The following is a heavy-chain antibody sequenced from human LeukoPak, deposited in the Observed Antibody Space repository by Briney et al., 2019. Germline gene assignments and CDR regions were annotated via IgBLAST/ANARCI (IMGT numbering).Heavy chain of an antibody. Sequence: GGSLRLSCVASGFTFTSYAMSWVRQAPGKGLEWVSATSATGGSTYYADSVKGRFTISRDNSKNTLYLQMKSLRAEDTAVYYCAKDQWGYGSGNDAFDIWGQGTMVTVSS. CDR3: AKDQWGYGSGNDAFDI. J-gene: IGHJ3*02. CDR2: TSATGGST. D-gene: IGHD3-10*01. CDR1: GFTFTSYA. V-gene: IGHV3-23*01.